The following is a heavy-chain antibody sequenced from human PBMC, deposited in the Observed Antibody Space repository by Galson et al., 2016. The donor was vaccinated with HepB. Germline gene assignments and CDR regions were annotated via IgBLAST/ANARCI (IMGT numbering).Heavy chain of an antibody. D-gene: IGHD2-8*01. V-gene: IGHV4-30-2*01. CDR2: ISSSGSS. CDR3: ARGRTRAMV. Sequence: LSPSSAISGDSISSCGFSWNWIRRPPGQGLQWIGYISSSGSSYYNPSLKSRVTITADWSKNQFSLNLTSVTAADTAVDYCARGRTRAMVWGRGTLVAVSS. J-gene: IGHJ4*02. CDR1: GDSISSCGFS.